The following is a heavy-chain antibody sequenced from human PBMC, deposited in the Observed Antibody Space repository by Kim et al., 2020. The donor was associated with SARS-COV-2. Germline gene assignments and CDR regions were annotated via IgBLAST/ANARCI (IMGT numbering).Heavy chain of an antibody. D-gene: IGHD3-22*01. V-gene: IGHV3-23*01. CDR3: AKSGYYDSSGYYFDY. J-gene: IGHJ4*02. Sequence: DSVKGRLTIARDKSKNTLYLQMTSLRAEDTAVYYCAKSGYYDSSGYYFDYWGQGTLVTVSS.